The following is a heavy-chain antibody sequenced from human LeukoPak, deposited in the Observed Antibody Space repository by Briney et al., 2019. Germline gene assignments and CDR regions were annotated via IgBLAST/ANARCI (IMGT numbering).Heavy chain of an antibody. Sequence: GGSLRLSCAASGFTVSSSYMTWVRQAPGKGLEGVSVIYSSGSTFYADYVKGRFIISRDNSRNMVFLQMNSLRVEDTAVYYCARGPEDSYGYSWLDPWGQGTLVTVSS. V-gene: IGHV3-66*01. CDR1: GFTVSSSY. D-gene: IGHD5-18*01. CDR3: ARGPEDSYGYSWLDP. CDR2: IYSSGST. J-gene: IGHJ5*02.